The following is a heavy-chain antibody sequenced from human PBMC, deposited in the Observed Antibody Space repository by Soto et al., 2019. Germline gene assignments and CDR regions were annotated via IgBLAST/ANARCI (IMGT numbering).Heavy chain of an antibody. CDR3: AREGDTAMVKSLYYYYYGMDV. V-gene: IGHV1-2*02. CDR2: TNPNSGGT. J-gene: IGHJ6*02. CDR1: GYTFTGYY. D-gene: IGHD5-18*01. Sequence: ASVKVSCKASGYTFTGYYMHWVRQAPGQGLEWMGWTNPNSGGTNYAQKFQGRVTMTRDTSISTAYMELSRLRSDDTAVYYCAREGDTAMVKSLYYYYYGMDVWGQGTTVTVSS.